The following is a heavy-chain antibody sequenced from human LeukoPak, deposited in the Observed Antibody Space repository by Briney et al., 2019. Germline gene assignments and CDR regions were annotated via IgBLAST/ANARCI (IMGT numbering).Heavy chain of an antibody. CDR2: IYHSGDT. V-gene: IGHV4-38-2*02. D-gene: IGHD2-2*01. CDR1: GYSVSSGFY. CDR3: ARSKAHLSTSWYGNWFDP. J-gene: IGHJ5*02. Sequence: SETLSLTCTVSGYSVSSGFYWGWIRQPPGKGLEWIASIYHSGDTYYNPSLRSRVTISLDTSKDQLSLKLSSVTAADTAVYYCARSKAHLSTSWYGNWFDPWGQGTLVTVSS.